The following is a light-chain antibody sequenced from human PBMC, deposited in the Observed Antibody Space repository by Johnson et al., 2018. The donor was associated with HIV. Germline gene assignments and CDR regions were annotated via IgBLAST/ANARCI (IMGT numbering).Light chain of an antibody. CDR1: SSNIGNNY. CDR3: GTWDSSLSAYV. Sequence: QSVLTQSPSVSAAPGQKVNISCSGSSSNIGNNYVSWYQQLPGTAPKLLIYDNNKRPSGIPDRFSGSKSGTSATLGITGLQTGDEADYYCGTWDSSLSAYVFGTGTKGTVL. V-gene: IGLV1-51*01. J-gene: IGLJ1*01. CDR2: DNN.